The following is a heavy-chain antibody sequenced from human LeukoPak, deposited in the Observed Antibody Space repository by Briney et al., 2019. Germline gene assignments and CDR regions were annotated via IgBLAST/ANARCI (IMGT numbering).Heavy chain of an antibody. Sequence: GGSLRLSCAASGFTFSDHAMTWVRQAPGKGLEWVSAISGGGHSTYYADSVRGRFTISRDNSRNTLSLQMNRLSAEDTAFYYCARDAWGYYDSSGYSFGSQYYRDVWGKGTTVTVSS. CDR1: GFTFSDHA. CDR2: ISGGGHST. CDR3: ARDAWGYYDSSGYSFGSQYYRDV. D-gene: IGHD3-22*01. J-gene: IGHJ6*03. V-gene: IGHV3-23*01.